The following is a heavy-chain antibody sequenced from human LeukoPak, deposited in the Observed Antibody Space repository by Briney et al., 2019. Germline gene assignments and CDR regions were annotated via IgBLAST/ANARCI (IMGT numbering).Heavy chain of an antibody. CDR2: IYHSGST. V-gene: IGHV4-38-2*02. Sequence: SETLSLTCTVSGYSISSGYYWGWIRQPPGKGLEWIRSIYHSGSTYYNPSLKSRVTISVDTSKNQFSLKLSSVTAADTAVYYCARDTGCGGDCYLSYYYGMDVWGQGTTVTVSS. CDR1: GYSISSGYY. D-gene: IGHD2-21*02. J-gene: IGHJ6*02. CDR3: ARDTGCGGDCYLSYYYGMDV.